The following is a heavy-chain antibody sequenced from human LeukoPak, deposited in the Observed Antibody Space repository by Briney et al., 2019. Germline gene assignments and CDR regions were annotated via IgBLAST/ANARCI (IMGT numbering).Heavy chain of an antibody. J-gene: IGHJ4*02. D-gene: IGHD5-18*01. Sequence: SETLSLTCTVSGGSISSYYWSWIRQPPGKGLEWIGYIYYSGSTNYNPSLKSRVTISVDTSKNQFSLKLSSVTAADTAVYYCARGYSYGYDFDYRGQGTLVTVSS. CDR2: IYYSGST. V-gene: IGHV4-59*01. CDR1: GGSISSYY. CDR3: ARGYSYGYDFDY.